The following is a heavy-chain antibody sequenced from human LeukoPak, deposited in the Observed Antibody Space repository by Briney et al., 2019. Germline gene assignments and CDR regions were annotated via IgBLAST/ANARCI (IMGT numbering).Heavy chain of an antibody. V-gene: IGHV1-2*02. Sequence: GASVKVSCKASGYTFTGYYMHWVRQAPGRGLEWMGWINPNSGGTNYAQKFQGRVTMTRDTSISTAYMELSRLRSDDTAVYYCARADDPGIAVAGIGYWGQGTLVTVSS. CDR2: INPNSGGT. CDR3: ARADDPGIAVAGIGY. D-gene: IGHD6-19*01. CDR1: GYTFTGYY. J-gene: IGHJ4*02.